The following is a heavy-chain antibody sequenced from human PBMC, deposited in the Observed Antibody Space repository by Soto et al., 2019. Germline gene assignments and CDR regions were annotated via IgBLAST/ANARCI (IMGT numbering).Heavy chain of an antibody. D-gene: IGHD6-19*01. Sequence: SETLSLTCTVSGGSISSYYWSWIRQPPGKGLEWIGYIYYSGSTNYNPSLKSRVTISVDTSKNQFSLKLSSVTAADTAVYYCARLLGSSGWYGDWFEPWGQGTLVTVSS. CDR3: ARLLGSSGWYGDWFEP. V-gene: IGHV4-59*08. CDR2: IYYSGST. J-gene: IGHJ5*02. CDR1: GGSISSYY.